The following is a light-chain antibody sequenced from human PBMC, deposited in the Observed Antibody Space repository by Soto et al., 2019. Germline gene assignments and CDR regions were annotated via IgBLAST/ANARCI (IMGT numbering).Light chain of an antibody. CDR1: QSLLHSNGYNY. CDR2: LGS. V-gene: IGKV2-28*01. Sequence: DIVMTQSPLSLPVTPGEPASISCRSSQSLLHSNGYNYLDWYLQKPGQSPQLLIYLGSNRASGVPDRFSGSGSGTDFTLTINRVEAEDVGVYYCLQARQAPHTFGQGTKLQI. J-gene: IGKJ2*01. CDR3: LQARQAPHT.